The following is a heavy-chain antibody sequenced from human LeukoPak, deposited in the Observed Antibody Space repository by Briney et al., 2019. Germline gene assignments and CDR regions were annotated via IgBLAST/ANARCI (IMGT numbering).Heavy chain of an antibody. CDR3: AKEIVVVPASVQPTYYYYGMDV. J-gene: IGHJ6*02. CDR1: GFTFSSNA. CDR2: ISGSGGST. V-gene: IGHV3-23*01. D-gene: IGHD2-2*01. Sequence: GGSLRLSCAASGFTFSSNAMSWVRQTPGRGLEWVSAISGSGGSTYYADSVKGRFTISRDNSKNTLYLQMNSLRAEDTAVYYCAKEIVVVPASVQPTYYYYGMDVWGQGTTVTVSS.